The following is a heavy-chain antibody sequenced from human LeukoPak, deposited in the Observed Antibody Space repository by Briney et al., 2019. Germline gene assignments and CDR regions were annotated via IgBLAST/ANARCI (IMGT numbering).Heavy chain of an antibody. CDR3: TRDAGTRLKYSFGYGDY. CDR1: GFTFSNYW. J-gene: IGHJ4*02. V-gene: IGHV3-7*01. D-gene: IGHD5-18*01. Sequence: GGSLRLSCAASGFTFSNYWMTWVRQAPGKGLEWVANIKHDGSEDYYLDSVKGRFTISRDNAKSSLYLQMNSLRAEDTAVYYCTRDAGTRLKYSFGYGDYWGQGALVTVSS. CDR2: IKHDGSED.